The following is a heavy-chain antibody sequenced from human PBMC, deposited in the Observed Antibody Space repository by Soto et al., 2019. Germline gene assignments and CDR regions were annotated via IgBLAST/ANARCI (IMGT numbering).Heavy chain of an antibody. J-gene: IGHJ6*02. CDR2: IYYSGST. Sequence: SETLSLTCTVSGGSVSSGSYYWSWIRQPPGKGLEWIGYIYYSGSTNYNPSLKSRVTISVDTSKNQFSLKLSSVTAADTAVYYCARDRPGGRFLGWLPLPGYYYGMDVWGQGTTVTVSS. CDR1: GGSVSSGSYY. CDR3: ARDRPGGRFLGWLPLPGYYYGMDV. V-gene: IGHV4-61*01. D-gene: IGHD3-3*01.